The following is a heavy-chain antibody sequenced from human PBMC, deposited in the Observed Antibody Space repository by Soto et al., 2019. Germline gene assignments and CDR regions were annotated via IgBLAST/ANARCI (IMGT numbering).Heavy chain of an antibody. V-gene: IGHV4-59*01. Sequence: PSETLSLTCTVSGGSISSYYWSWIRQPPGKGLEWIGYIYYSGSTNYNPSLKSRVTISVDTSKNQFSLRLSSVTAADTAVYYCARVQIGLEKVYYYYGMDVWGQGTTVTVSS. D-gene: IGHD5-18*01. J-gene: IGHJ6*02. CDR3: ARVQIGLEKVYYYYGMDV. CDR2: IYYSGST. CDR1: GGSISSYY.